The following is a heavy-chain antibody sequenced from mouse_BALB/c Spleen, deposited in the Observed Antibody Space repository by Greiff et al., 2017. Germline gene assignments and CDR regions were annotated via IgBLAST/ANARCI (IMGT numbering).Heavy chain of an antibody. V-gene: IGHV1S81*02. CDR3: TRYDYDEGGDY. J-gene: IGHJ2*01. CDR2: INPSNGGT. Sequence: QVQLQQPGAELVKPGASVKLSCKASGYTFTSYYMYWVKQRPGQGLEWIGGINPSNGGTNFNEKFKSKATLTVDKSSSTAYMQLSSLTSEDSAVYCCTRYDYDEGGDYWGQGTTLTVSS. D-gene: IGHD2-4*01. CDR1: GYTFTSYY.